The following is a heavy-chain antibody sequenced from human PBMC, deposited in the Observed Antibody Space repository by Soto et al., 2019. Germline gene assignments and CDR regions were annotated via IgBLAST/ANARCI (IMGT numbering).Heavy chain of an antibody. Sequence: EVQLVESWAGLVKPGGSLRLSCTASGFTCSDSWTTWVRQAACKGVDWFGRIKSKTNGGTADYAPPVKGRFTISRDDSPITVYLQMNSLRPEDTAVYYGATLPIFSYIGPEKYFTPWGPGTRVTVSS. J-gene: IGHJ1*01. D-gene: IGHD3-10*01. CDR2: IKSKTNGGTA. CDR1: GFTCSDSW. CDR3: ATLPIFSYIGPEKYFTP. V-gene: IGHV3-15*01.